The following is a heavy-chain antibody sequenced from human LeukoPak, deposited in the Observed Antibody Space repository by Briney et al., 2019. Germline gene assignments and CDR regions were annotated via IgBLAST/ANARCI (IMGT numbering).Heavy chain of an antibody. CDR1: GFTFSSFT. V-gene: IGHV3-21*01. J-gene: IGHJ3*02. CDR2: ISSSSRYI. D-gene: IGHD1-26*01. Sequence: GGSLRLSCAASGFTFSSFTMNWVRQAPGKGLEWVSSISSSSRYIYYGDSVMGRFTISRDNAKNSLYLRMNSLRAEDTAVYYCARGGSDPVSGRYYGGGAFDIWGQGTMVTVSS. CDR3: ARGGSDPVSGRYYGGGAFDI.